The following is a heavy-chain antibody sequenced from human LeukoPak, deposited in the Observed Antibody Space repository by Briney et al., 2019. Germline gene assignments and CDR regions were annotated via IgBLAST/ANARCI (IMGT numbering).Heavy chain of an antibody. V-gene: IGHV3-21*01. Sequence: GGSLRLSCAASGFTFSSYSMNWVRQAPGKGLEWVSSISTSSSYIYYADSVKGRFTISRDNARNSLYLQMNTLRAEDTAVYYCARGGLVRGLINSLIAFDIWDQGTMVTVSS. CDR2: ISTSSSYI. CDR3: ARGGLVRGLINSLIAFDI. D-gene: IGHD3-10*01. CDR1: GFTFSSYS. J-gene: IGHJ3*02.